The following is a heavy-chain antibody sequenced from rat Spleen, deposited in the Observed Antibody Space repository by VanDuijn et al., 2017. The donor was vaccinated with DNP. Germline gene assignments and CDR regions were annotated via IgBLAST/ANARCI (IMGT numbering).Heavy chain of an antibody. J-gene: IGHJ2*01. V-gene: IGHV5-7*01. D-gene: IGHD2-7*01. CDR3: ARDISSGDCFDY. Sequence: EVQLVESGGGLVQPGRSLKLSCAASRFTFSDYNMAWVRQAPKKGLEWVATISYDGGGTFYRDSVKGRFTISRDNTKTTLYLQLDSLRSEDTATYYCARDISSGDCFDYWGQGVMVTVSS. CDR2: ISYDGGGT. CDR1: RFTFSDYN.